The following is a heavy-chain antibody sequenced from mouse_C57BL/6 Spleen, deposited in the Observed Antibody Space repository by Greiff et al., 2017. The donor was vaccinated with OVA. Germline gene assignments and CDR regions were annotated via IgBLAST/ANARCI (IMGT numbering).Heavy chain of an antibody. CDR3: ARRDDYDGGWYFDV. J-gene: IGHJ1*03. Sequence: EVQLVESGGDLVKPGGSLKLSCAASGFTFSSYGMSWVRQTPDKRLEWVATISSGGSYTYYPDSVKGRFTISRDNAKNTLYLQMSSLKSEDTAMYYCARRDDYDGGWYFDVWGTGTTVTVSS. V-gene: IGHV5-6*01. D-gene: IGHD2-4*01. CDR1: GFTFSSYG. CDR2: ISSGGSYT.